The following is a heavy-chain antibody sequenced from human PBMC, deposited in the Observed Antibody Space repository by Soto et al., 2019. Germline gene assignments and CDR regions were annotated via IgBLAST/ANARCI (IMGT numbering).Heavy chain of an antibody. CDR3: ARDHRRGMDV. V-gene: IGHV4-31*03. Sequence: SETLSLTCTVSGGSISSGGYYWSWIRQHPGKGLEWIGYIYYSGSTYYNPSLKSRVTISVDTSKNQFSLKLSSVTAADTAVYYCARDHRRGMDVWGQGTTVTVSS. CDR2: IYYSGST. CDR1: GGSISSGGYY. J-gene: IGHJ6*02.